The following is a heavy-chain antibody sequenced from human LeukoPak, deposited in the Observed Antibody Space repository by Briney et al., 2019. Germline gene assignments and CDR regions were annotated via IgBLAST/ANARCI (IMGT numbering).Heavy chain of an antibody. CDR2: ISGDGGST. J-gene: IGHJ4*02. V-gene: IGHV3-43*02. D-gene: IGHD3-22*01. CDR1: GFTFDDYA. Sequence: PGGSLRLSCAASGFTFDDYAMHWVRQAPGKGLEWVSLISGDGGSTYYADSVKGRFTISRDNSKNSLYRQMNSLRTEDTALYYCAKDMPDYYDSSGYLDYWGQGTLVTVSS. CDR3: AKDMPDYYDSSGYLDY.